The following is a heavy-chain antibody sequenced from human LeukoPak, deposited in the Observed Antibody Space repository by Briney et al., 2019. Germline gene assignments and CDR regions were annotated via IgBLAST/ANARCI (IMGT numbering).Heavy chain of an antibody. J-gene: IGHJ4*02. CDR3: ARLHGTGTLKGYFDY. CDR2: IYYSGST. Sequence: KPSETLSLTCTVSGGSISSSSYYWGWIRQPPGKGLEWIGNIYYSGSTYYNPSLKSRVTISVDTSKNQFSLKLSSVTAADTAVYYCARLHGTGTLKGYFDYWGQGTLVTVSS. V-gene: IGHV4-39*01. CDR1: GGSISSSSYY. D-gene: IGHD1-1*01.